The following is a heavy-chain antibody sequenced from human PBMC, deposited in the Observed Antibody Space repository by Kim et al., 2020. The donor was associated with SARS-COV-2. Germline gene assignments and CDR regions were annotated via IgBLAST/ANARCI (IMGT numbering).Heavy chain of an antibody. CDR3: ASSPLGEVPVLLWFGELLNY. Sequence: RGSLRLSCAASGFTFSSYAMHWVRQAPGKGLEWVAVISYDGSNKYYADSVKGRFTISRDNSKNTLYLQMNSLRAEDTAVYYCASSPLGEVPVLLWFGELLNYWGQGTLVAVSS. J-gene: IGHJ4*02. CDR2: ISYDGSNK. D-gene: IGHD3-10*01. CDR1: GFTFSSYA. V-gene: IGHV3-30*04.